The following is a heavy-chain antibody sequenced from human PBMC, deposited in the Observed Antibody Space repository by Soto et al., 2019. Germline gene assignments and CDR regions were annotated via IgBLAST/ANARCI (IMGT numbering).Heavy chain of an antibody. Sequence: GGSLRLSCAASGFTFSSYAMHWVRQAPGKGLEWVAVISYDGSNKYYADSVKGRFTISRDNSKNTLYLQMNSLRAEDTAVYYCAKPGSYSNYSNRYYYYYGMDVWGQGTTVTVSS. CDR2: ISYDGSNK. CDR1: GFTFSSYA. D-gene: IGHD4-4*01. V-gene: IGHV3-30-3*02. CDR3: AKPGSYSNYSNRYYYYYGMDV. J-gene: IGHJ6*02.